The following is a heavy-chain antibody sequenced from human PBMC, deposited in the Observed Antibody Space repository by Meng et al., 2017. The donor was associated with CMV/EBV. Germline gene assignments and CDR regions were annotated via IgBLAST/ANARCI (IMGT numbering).Heavy chain of an antibody. CDR2: IRYDGSNK. D-gene: IGHD3-3*01. CDR3: ARDVGTHDYDFWSGPWQSYGMDV. CDR1: EFTFSSFG. Sequence: GESLKISCAASEFTFSSFGMHWVRQPPGKGLEWVAFIRYDGSNKKYGDSVKGRFTISRDNSKNTLYLQMNSLRAEDTAVYYCARDVGTHDYDFWSGPWQSYGMDVWGQGTTVTVSS. J-gene: IGHJ6*02. V-gene: IGHV3-30*02.